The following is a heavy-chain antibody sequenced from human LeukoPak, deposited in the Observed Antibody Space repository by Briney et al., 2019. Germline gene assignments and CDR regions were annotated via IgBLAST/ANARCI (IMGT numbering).Heavy chain of an antibody. CDR2: IYYDGSNK. CDR3: ARHRDGSSYFDY. V-gene: IGHV3-33*01. D-gene: IGHD1-26*01. J-gene: IGHJ4*02. Sequence: GGSLRLSCAASGFTFNSYGMHWVRQAPGKGLEWVAVIYYDGSNKYYADSVKGRFTISRDNSKNTLYLEMNSLRAEDTALYYCARHRDGSSYFDYWGLGTLVTVSS. CDR1: GFTFNSYG.